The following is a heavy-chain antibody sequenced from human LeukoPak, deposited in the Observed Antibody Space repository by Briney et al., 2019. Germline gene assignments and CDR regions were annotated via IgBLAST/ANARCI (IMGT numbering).Heavy chain of an antibody. D-gene: IGHD3-22*01. CDR2: ISNSSSFI. CDR1: GFTFSSYS. CDR3: ARDDDTSGHYSHFGY. J-gene: IGHJ4*02. V-gene: IGHV3-21*01. Sequence: GGSLRLSCEASGFTFSSYSMNWVRQAPGKGLEWVSSISNSSSFIYYADSVKGRFTTSRDNAKNTVYLQMDSLRGEDTALYYCARDDDTSGHYSHFGYWGQGTLVTVSS.